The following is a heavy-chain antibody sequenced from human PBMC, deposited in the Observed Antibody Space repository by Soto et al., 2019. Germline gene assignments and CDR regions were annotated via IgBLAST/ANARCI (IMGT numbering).Heavy chain of an antibody. J-gene: IGHJ5*02. D-gene: IGHD3-9*01. CDR2: ISADDSST. Sequence: GESLKISCKGSEYSFANQWIGGVRQMPGKGLEWMAIISADDSSTFYSPSLQGQVTISADKSISTVYLQWSSLKASASAIYYCTKRLRDVSSPSRWFGPWGQGTLVTVSS. CDR3: TKRLRDVSSPSRWFGP. V-gene: IGHV5-51*01. CDR1: EYSFANQW.